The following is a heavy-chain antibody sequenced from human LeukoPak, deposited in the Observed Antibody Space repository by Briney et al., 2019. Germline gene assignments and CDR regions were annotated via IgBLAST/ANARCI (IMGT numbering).Heavy chain of an antibody. D-gene: IGHD3-9*01. CDR3: ARQIAPGYDILTGYYRGAPYYYYYYGMDV. V-gene: IGHV4-30-4*01. J-gene: IGHJ6*02. CDR1: GGSISSGDYY. Sequence: SETLSLTCTVSGGSISSGDYYWSWIRQPPGKGLEWIGYIFYSGSTYYNPSLESRVTISVDTSKNQFSLKLSSVTAADTAVYYCARQIAPGYDILTGYYRGAPYYYYYYGMDVWGQGTTVTVSS. CDR2: IFYSGST.